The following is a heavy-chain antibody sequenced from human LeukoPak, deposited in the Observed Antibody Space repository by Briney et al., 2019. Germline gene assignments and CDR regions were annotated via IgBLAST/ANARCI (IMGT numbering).Heavy chain of an antibody. Sequence: SETLSLTCTVSGGSISSGGYYWSWVRQPPGKGLEWIGYICHSGSTDYNPSLKSRVTISVDRSKNQFSLKLSSVTAADTAVYYCARGDSSSSNWFDPWGQGTLVTVSS. CDR1: GGSISSGGYY. D-gene: IGHD3-22*01. CDR3: ARGDSSSSNWFDP. V-gene: IGHV4-30-2*01. CDR2: ICHSGST. J-gene: IGHJ5*02.